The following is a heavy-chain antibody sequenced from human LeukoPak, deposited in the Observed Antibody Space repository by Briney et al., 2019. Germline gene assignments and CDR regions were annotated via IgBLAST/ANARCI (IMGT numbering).Heavy chain of an antibody. D-gene: IGHD1-26*01. V-gene: IGHV3-23*01. J-gene: IGHJ4*02. CDR3: GKDGTYSGSYSYYFDY. CDR1: GFTFSTHA. CDR2: ISGSGGST. Sequence: GSLRLSCAASGFTFSTHAMNWVRQAPGKGLEWVSAISGSGGSTYYADSVKGRFTISRDNSKNTLYLQMNSLRAEDTAVYYCGKDGTYSGSYSYYFDYWGQGTLVTVSS.